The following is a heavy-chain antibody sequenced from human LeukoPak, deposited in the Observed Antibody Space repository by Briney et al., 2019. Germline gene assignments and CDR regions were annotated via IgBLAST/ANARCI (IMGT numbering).Heavy chain of an antibody. V-gene: IGHV3-21*01. CDR1: GFTFSSYN. CDR2: ISSSRGNT. J-gene: IGHJ4*02. Sequence: GGSLRLSCAASGFTFSSYNMIWVRQAPGKGLEWVSSISSSRGNTYYADSVKGRFTISRDNAKNSLYLQMNSLRAEDTAVYYCARERDDYYFDYWGQGTLVTVSS. CDR3: ARERDDYYFDY. D-gene: IGHD3-3*01.